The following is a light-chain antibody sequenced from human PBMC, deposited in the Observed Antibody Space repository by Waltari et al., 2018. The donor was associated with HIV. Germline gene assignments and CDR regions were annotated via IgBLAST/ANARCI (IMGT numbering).Light chain of an antibody. V-gene: IGLV1-51*01. J-gene: IGLJ2*01. CDR1: SPTLAHDS. Sequence: QSVLTQPPSVSAAPGQTVTISCSGTSPTLAHDSVSWYQHVPGAAPKLLIYDNNKRPSGIPDRFSGPKSCTSATLDITGLQTGDEADYYFGTWDPRLSVGVFGGGTKLTVL. CDR3: GTWDPRLSVGV. CDR2: DNN.